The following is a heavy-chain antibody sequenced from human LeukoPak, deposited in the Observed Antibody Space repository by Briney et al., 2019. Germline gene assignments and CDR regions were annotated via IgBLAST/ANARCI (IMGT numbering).Heavy chain of an antibody. CDR2: IYTSGST. CDR1: GGSISSGSYH. CDR3: ARAALLYYYDSSGTGNAFDI. J-gene: IGHJ3*02. V-gene: IGHV4-61*02. Sequence: PSQTLSLTCTVSGGSISSGSYHWSWIRQPAGKGLEWIGRIYTSGSTNYNPSLKSRVTISVDTSKNQFSLKLSSVTAADTAVYYCARAALLYYYDSSGTGNAFDIWGQGTMVTVSS. D-gene: IGHD3-22*01.